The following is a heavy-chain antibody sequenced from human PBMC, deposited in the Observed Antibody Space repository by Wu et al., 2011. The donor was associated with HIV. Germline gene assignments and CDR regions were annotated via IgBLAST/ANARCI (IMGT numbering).Heavy chain of an antibody. D-gene: IGHD3-10*01. V-gene: IGHV1-2*06. CDR2: INPNTGDT. J-gene: IGHJ4*02. CDR1: GYTFSDYY. CDR3: ARGLLLYYGSGSYSDY. Sequence: QVQLVQSGAEVKKPGASVKVSCKASGYTFSDYYIHWVRQAPGQGLEWMGRINPNTGDTKYLQKFQGRVTMTRDTSINTSYMELSNLRSDDTAVYYCARGLLLYYGSGSYSDYWAQGTLVTVSS.